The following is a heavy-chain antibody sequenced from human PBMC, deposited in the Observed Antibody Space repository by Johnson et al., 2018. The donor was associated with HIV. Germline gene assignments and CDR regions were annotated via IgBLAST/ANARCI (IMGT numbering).Heavy chain of an antibody. J-gene: IGHJ3*02. Sequence: QVQLVESGGGVVQPGRSLRLSCAASGFTFSSYGMHWVRQAPGKGLEWAAVISYDGSDKYYADSVKGRFTISRDNSKNTLYLQMNSLRAEDTAVYYCAKGPQGIATPDDFDIWGQGTMVTVSS. CDR2: ISYDGSDK. CDR3: AKGPQGIATPDDFDI. V-gene: IGHV3-30*18. D-gene: IGHD2-21*01. CDR1: GFTFSSYG.